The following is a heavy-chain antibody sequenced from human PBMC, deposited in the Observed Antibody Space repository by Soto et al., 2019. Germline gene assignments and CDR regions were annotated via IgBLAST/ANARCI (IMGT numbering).Heavy chain of an antibody. D-gene: IGHD2-8*01. Sequence: QLQLQESGPGLVKPSETLSLTCTVSGGSISSSSYYWGWIRQPPGKGLEWIGSIYYSGSTYYKPSLKSRVTISVDTSKNQFSLKLSSVTAADTAVYYCARLSSIVLMVYATDWGQGTLVTVSS. J-gene: IGHJ4*02. V-gene: IGHV4-39*01. CDR2: IYYSGST. CDR1: GGSISSSSYY. CDR3: ARLSSIVLMVYATD.